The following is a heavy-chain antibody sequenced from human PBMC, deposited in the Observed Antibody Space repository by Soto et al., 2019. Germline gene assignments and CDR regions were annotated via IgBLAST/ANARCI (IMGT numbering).Heavy chain of an antibody. CDR2: IWYDGSNK. CDR1: GFSFSSYG. CDR3: ARESVAVAGTDFDY. Sequence: GGSLRLSCAASGFSFSSYGMHWVRQAPGKGLEWVAVIWYDGSNKYYADSVKGRFTISRDNSIYTLYLQMNSLRAEDTAVYYCARESVAVAGTDFDYWGQGTLVTVSS. V-gene: IGHV3-33*01. D-gene: IGHD6-19*01. J-gene: IGHJ4*02.